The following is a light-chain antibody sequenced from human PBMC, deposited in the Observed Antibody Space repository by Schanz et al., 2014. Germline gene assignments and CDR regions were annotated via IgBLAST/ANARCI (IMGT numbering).Light chain of an antibody. CDR2: DAS. Sequence: DIQMTQSPSTLSASVGDRVTITCRASQGITSWLAWYQQKPGKAPKLLIYDASSLESGVPSRFSGSGSGTEFTLTISSLQPDDFATYYCQQYKSYSPLTFGGGTNVEIK. CDR1: QGITSW. V-gene: IGKV1-5*01. J-gene: IGKJ4*01. CDR3: QQYKSYSPLT.